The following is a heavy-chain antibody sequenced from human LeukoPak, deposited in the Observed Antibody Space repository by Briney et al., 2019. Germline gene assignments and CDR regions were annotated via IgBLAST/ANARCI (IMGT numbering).Heavy chain of an antibody. CDR2: IYYSGST. D-gene: IGHD1-1*01. CDR1: GGSISSYY. V-gene: IGHV4-59*01. J-gene: IGHJ4*02. CDR3: ARDPTGTYVDY. Sequence: SETLSLTCTVSGGSISSYYWSWIRQPPGKGLEWIGYIYYSGSTNYNPSLKSRVTISVDTSKNQFSLKLSPVTAADTAVYYCARDPTGTYVDYWGQGTLVTVSS.